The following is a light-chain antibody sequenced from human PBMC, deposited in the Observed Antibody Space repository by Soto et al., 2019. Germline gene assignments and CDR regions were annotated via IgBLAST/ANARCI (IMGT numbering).Light chain of an antibody. J-gene: IGLJ2*01. CDR2: DVS. CDR1: SSDVGGYNY. Sequence: QSVLTQPASVSGSPGQSIAISCTGTSSDVGGYNYVSWYQHHPGKAPQLMIYDVSNRPSGVSDRFSGSKSGNTASLTISGLQAEDEADYYCSSYTSRSTLVFGGGTQLTVL. CDR3: SSYTSRSTLV. V-gene: IGLV2-14*03.